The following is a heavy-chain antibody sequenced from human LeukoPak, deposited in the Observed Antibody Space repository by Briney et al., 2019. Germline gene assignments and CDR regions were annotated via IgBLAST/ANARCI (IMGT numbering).Heavy chain of an antibody. Sequence: GASVKVSCKASGYTFTNYGISWVRQAPGQGLEWMGWVSADNGNTNYAQKHQGRVTMTTDTSTSTAYMELRSLRSDDTAVYYCAREYRPRYDYYGSGTLEGLDYWGQGTLVTVSS. CDR2: VSADNGNT. J-gene: IGHJ4*02. V-gene: IGHV1-18*01. CDR1: GYTFTNYG. CDR3: AREYRPRYDYYGSGTLEGLDY. D-gene: IGHD3-10*01.